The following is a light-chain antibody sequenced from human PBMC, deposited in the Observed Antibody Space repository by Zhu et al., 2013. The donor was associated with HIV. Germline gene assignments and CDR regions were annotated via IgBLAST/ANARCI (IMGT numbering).Light chain of an antibody. CDR1: QSLLHSNGHNF. CDR3: MQALQTPRT. CDR2: LGS. V-gene: IGKV2-28*01. Sequence: EIVMTQSPVSLSVTPGEPASISCSSSQSLLHSNGHNFLDWYVQKPGQSPQLLIYLGSKQASGVPDRFSGSGSGTDFTLKISRVEAEDVGVYYCMQALQTPRTFGGGTKVEI. J-gene: IGKJ4*01.